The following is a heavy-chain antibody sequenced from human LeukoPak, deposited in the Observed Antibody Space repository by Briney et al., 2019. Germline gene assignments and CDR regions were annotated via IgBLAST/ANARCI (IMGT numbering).Heavy chain of an antibody. CDR3: ARVLRSSNSRDAFDI. V-gene: IGHV3-48*02. CDR1: GFTFSSYS. D-gene: IGHD2-2*01. CDR2: ISGSSSAK. Sequence: GSLRLSCAASGFTFSSYSMNWVRQAPGKGLEWVSYISGSSSAKYYADSVKGRFTISRDNAGNSLYLQMNSLRDEETAVYFCARVLRSSNSRDAFDIWGQGTMVTVSS. J-gene: IGHJ3*02.